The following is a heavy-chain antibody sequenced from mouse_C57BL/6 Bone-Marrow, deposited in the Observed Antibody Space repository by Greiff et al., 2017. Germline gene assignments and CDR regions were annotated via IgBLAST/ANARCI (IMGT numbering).Heavy chain of an antibody. V-gene: IGHV1-81*01. CDR1: GYTFTSYG. Sequence: VQLQQSGAELARPGASVKLSCKASGYTFTSYGISWVKQRTGQGLEWIGEIYPRSGNTYYNEKFKGKATLTADKSSSTAYMELRSLTYEDAAVYFCASTMITTWFAYWGQGTLLTVSA. CDR3: ASTMITTWFAY. J-gene: IGHJ3*01. D-gene: IGHD2-4*01. CDR2: IYPRSGNT.